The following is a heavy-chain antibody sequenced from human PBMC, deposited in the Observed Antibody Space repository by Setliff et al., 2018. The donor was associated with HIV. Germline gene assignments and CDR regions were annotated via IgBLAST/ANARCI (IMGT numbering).Heavy chain of an antibody. CDR2: IYHSGST. V-gene: IGHV4-30-4*01. J-gene: IGHJ3*02. D-gene: IGHD6-13*01. CDR1: GDSINSGDYY. CDR3: ARADSSSWFFATFDI. Sequence: PSETLSLTCTVSGDSINSGDYYWSWIRQPPGKGLEWIGYIYHSGSTHYNPSLHSRVAFSADTSKNQFSLKLYPVTVADTAFYYCARADSSSWFFATFDIWGQGTMVTVS.